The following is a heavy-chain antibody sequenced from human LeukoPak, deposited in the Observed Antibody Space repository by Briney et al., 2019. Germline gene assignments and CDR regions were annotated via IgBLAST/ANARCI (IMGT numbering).Heavy chain of an antibody. V-gene: IGHV3-23*01. CDR3: VKGYSAWFFDY. J-gene: IGHJ4*02. Sequence: GGSLRLSCAASGFTFSSYAMSWVRQAPGKGLEWVSSILGSGGSTNYGDSVKGRFTISRDNSKNTLFLEMNSLRAEDTAVYYCVKGYSAWFFDYWGQGTLVTVSS. D-gene: IGHD6-19*01. CDR1: GFTFSSYA. CDR2: ILGSGGST.